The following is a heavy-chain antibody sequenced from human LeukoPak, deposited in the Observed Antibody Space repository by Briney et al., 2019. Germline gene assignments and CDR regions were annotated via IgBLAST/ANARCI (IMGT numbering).Heavy chain of an antibody. CDR2: IYTSGST. J-gene: IGHJ4*02. D-gene: IGHD3-16*01. Sequence: SETLSLTCTVSGGSISSGSYYWSWIRQPAGKGLEWIGRIYTSGSTNYNPSLKSRVTISVDTSKNQFSLKLSSVTAADTAVYYCAREDLETWSYGDFDYWGQGTLVTVSS. V-gene: IGHV4-61*02. CDR3: AREDLETWSYGDFDY. CDR1: GGSISSGSYY.